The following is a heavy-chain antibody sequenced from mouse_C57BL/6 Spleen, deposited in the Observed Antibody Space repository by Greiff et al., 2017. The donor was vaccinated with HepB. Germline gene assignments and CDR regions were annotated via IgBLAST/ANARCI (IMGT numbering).Heavy chain of an antibody. CDR3: ARSGRYSYDGYPYYFDY. CDR1: GYTFTNYW. CDR2: IYPGGGYT. J-gene: IGHJ2*01. D-gene: IGHD2-3*01. Sequence: QVQLQQSGAELVRPGTSVKMSCKASGYTFTNYWIGWAKQRPGHGLEWIGDIYPGGGYTNYNEKFKGKATLTADKSSSTAYMQFSSLTSEDSAIYYCARSGRYSYDGYPYYFDYWGQGTTLTVSS. V-gene: IGHV1-63*01.